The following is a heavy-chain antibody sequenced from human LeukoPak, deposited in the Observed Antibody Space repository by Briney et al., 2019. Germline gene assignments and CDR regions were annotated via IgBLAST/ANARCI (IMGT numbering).Heavy chain of an antibody. Sequence: GGSLRLSCAASGFTFSSYAMSWVRQAPGKGLEWVSAISGSGGSTYYADSVKGRFTISRDNSKNTLYLQMNSLRAEDTAVYYCAKDSGHGYGGNSGYWGQGTLVTVSS. CDR1: GFTFSSYA. CDR3: AKDSGHGYGGNSGY. V-gene: IGHV3-23*01. D-gene: IGHD4-23*01. J-gene: IGHJ4*02. CDR2: ISGSGGST.